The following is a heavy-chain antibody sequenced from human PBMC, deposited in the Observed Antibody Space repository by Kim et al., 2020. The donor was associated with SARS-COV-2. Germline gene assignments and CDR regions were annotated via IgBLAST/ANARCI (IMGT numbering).Heavy chain of an antibody. V-gene: IGHV4-39*01. CDR3: ARHQIYGSGRYLVLFDY. CDR1: GVSISSSSYY. Sequence: SETLSLTCTVSGVSISSSSYYWGWIRQPPGKGLEWFGSIDYSGSTYYNPSLKSRVTISVDTSKNQFTLQLSSVTAADTAVYYCARHQIYGSGRYLVLFDYWGQGTRVTVSS. J-gene: IGHJ4*02. D-gene: IGHD3-10*01. CDR2: IDYSGST.